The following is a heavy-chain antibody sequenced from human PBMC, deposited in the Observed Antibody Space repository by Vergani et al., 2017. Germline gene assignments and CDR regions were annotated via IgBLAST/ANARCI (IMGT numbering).Heavy chain of an antibody. D-gene: IGHD3-10*01. J-gene: IGHJ4*02. CDR2: ISYDGSNK. Sequence: QVQLVESGGGVVQPGRSLRLSCAASGFTFSSYAMHWVRQAPGKGLEWVAVISYDGSNKYYADSVKGRFTISRDNSKNTLYLQMNSLRAEDTAVYYCARSRLYGSGSYYEDYWGQGTLVTVSS. V-gene: IGHV3-30-3*01. CDR1: GFTFSSYA. CDR3: ARSRLYGSGSYYEDY.